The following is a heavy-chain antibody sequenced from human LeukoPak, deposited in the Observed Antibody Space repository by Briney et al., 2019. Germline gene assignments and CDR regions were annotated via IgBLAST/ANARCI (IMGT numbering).Heavy chain of an antibody. J-gene: IGHJ3*01. CDR1: GYLLRESS. CDR3: ATEDPSGLDVLLN. V-gene: IGHV1-24*01. CDR2: FDAENGDI. D-gene: IGHD6-19*01. Sequence: ASMKVSCKISGYLLRESSMHWVRQAPGKGLEWMGGFDAENGDIIYAQKLQGRVTMTEDISTDTAYMELSDLRSDDTAVYYCATEDPSGLDVLLNWGQGTMVTVCS.